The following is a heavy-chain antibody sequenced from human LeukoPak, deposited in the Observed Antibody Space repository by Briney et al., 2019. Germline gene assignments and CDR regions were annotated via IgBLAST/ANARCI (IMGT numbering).Heavy chain of an antibody. V-gene: IGHV4-31*03. CDR2: IYYSGST. D-gene: IGHD6-6*01. Sequence: SETLSLTCTVSGGSISSGGYYWSWIRQHPGKGLEWIGYIYYSGSTYYNPSLKSRVTISVDRSKNQFSLKLSSVTAADTAVYYCARDQGSSPIDYWGQGTLVTVSS. J-gene: IGHJ4*02. CDR1: GGSISSGGYY. CDR3: ARDQGSSPIDY.